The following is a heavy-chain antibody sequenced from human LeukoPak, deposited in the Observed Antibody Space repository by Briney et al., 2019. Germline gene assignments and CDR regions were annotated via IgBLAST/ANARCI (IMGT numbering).Heavy chain of an antibody. Sequence: PSQTLSLTCTVSGGSISSGSYYWSWIRQPAGKGLEWIGRIYTSGSTNYNPSLKSRVTISVGTSKNQFSLKLSSVTAADTAVYYCAGGGMEWLSLYYFDYWGQGTLVTVSS. D-gene: IGHD3-3*01. CDR3: AGGGMEWLSLYYFDY. J-gene: IGHJ4*02. CDR1: GGSISSGSYY. V-gene: IGHV4-61*02. CDR2: IYTSGST.